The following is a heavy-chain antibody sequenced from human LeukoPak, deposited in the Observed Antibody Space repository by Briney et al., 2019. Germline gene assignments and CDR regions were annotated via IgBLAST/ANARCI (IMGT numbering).Heavy chain of an antibody. J-gene: IGHJ4*02. CDR2: INPNSGGT. CDR1: GYTFTGYY. V-gene: IGHV1-2*02. D-gene: IGHD6-19*01. CDR3: ARVSTEYSSGWLYDY. Sequence: ASVKVSRKASGYTFTGYYMHWVRQAPGQGLEWMGWINPNSGGTNYAQKFQGRVTMTRDTSISTAYMELSSLRSEDTAVYYCARVSTEYSSGWLYDYWGQGTLVTVSS.